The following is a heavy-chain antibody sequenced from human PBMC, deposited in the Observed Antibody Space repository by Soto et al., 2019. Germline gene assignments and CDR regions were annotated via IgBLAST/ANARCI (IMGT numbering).Heavy chain of an antibody. D-gene: IGHD6-6*01. CDR3: AREVVETSSLWLDP. J-gene: IGHJ5*02. CDR2: MNTNTNTT. CDR1: GYTFTNND. V-gene: IGHV1-8*01. Sequence: ASVKVSCKASGYTFTNNDINWVRQAPGQGLVWIGWMNTNTNTTDSAEAFEGRVSLTSDTSISTAYMQLNSLKIVDTAVYYCAREVVETSSLWLDPWGQGTLVTVPQ.